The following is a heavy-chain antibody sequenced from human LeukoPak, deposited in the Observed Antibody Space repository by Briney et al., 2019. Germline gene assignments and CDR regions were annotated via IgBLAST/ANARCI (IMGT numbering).Heavy chain of an antibody. J-gene: IGHJ5*02. D-gene: IGHD1-1*01. CDR2: IFQSGST. CDR3: ARVGSDWNDVRYNWFDP. CDR1: GGSISNYY. V-gene: IGHV4-59*12. Sequence: SETLSLTCTVSGGSISNYYWSWMRQPPGKGLEWIGYIFQSGSTYYNPSLKSRVTISVDRSKNQFSLKLSSVTAADTAVYYCARVGSDWNDVRYNWFDPWGQGTLVTVSS.